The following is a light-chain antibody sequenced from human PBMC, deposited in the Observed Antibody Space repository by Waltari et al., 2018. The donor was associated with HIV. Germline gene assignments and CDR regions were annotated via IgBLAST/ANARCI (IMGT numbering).Light chain of an antibody. Sequence: EIVLTQSPATLSLSPGERATLSCRASQSVSSYLAWYQQKPGQAPRLLIYDASNRATGIPARFSGSGSGTDFTLTISSLEPEDFAVYYCQQRSNWPGLSLTFGGGTKVEIK. CDR3: QQRSNWPGLSLT. CDR2: DAS. CDR1: QSVSSY. V-gene: IGKV3-11*01. J-gene: IGKJ4*01.